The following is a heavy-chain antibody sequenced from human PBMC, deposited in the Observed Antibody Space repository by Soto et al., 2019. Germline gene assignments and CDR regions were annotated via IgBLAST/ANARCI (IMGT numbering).Heavy chain of an antibody. Sequence: SETLSLTCTVSGGSISSGGYYWSWIRQHPGKGLEWIGYIYYSGSTYYNPSLKSRVTISVDTSKNHFSLKLSSVTAADTAVYYCARANWNDVCAFDIWGQGTMVTVSS. CDR1: GGSISSGGYY. J-gene: IGHJ3*02. CDR2: IYYSGST. D-gene: IGHD1-20*01. V-gene: IGHV4-31*03. CDR3: ARANWNDVCAFDI.